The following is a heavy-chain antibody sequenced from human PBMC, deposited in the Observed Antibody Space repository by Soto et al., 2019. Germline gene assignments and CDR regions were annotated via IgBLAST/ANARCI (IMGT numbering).Heavy chain of an antibody. CDR1: GFTFSSSG. CDR2: TSYDGINQ. V-gene: IGHV3-30*18. D-gene: IGHD2-2*01. CDR3: AKASWCSRTSCNSFVLDS. J-gene: IGHJ4*02. Sequence: QVQLLESGGGVVQPGGSLRLFCAASGFTFSSSGMHWARQAPGKGLEWVAVTSYDGINQYYADSVKGRFTISRDSSRNTLYLQMIGLRTDDTAVYYCAKASWCSRTSCNSFVLDSWGQGTLVTVSS.